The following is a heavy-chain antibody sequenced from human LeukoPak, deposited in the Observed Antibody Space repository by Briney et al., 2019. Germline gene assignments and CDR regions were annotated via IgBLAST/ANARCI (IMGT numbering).Heavy chain of an antibody. Sequence: PSETLSLTCTVSGGSISSYYWSWIRQPPGKGLEWIGYIYYSGSTNYNPSLKSRVTISVDTSKNQFSLKLSSVTAADTAVYYCARGIRFLAFDPWGQGTPVTVSS. CDR3: ARGIRFLAFDP. V-gene: IGHV4-59*01. CDR2: IYYSGST. J-gene: IGHJ5*02. CDR1: GGSISSYY. D-gene: IGHD3-3*01.